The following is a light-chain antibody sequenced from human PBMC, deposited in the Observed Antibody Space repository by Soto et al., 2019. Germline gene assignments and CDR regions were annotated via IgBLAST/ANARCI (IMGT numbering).Light chain of an antibody. Sequence: QSVLTQPPSVSGAPGQRVTISCTGSSSNIGTGYDVHWYQQLPGTAPKLLIYGNSNRPSGVPDRFSGSKSDTSASLAITGLQAEDEADYYCQSFDSSRFYVFGTGTKVTVL. V-gene: IGLV1-40*01. CDR1: SSNIGTGYD. J-gene: IGLJ1*01. CDR3: QSFDSSRFYV. CDR2: GNS.